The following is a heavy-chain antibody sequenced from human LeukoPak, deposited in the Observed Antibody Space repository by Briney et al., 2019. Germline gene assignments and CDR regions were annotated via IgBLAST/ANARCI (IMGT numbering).Heavy chain of an antibody. D-gene: IGHD1-1*01. J-gene: IGHJ4*02. CDR1: GFILSSNY. Sequence: GGSLRLSRAASGFILSSNYMGWVRQAPGKGLEYVSVIYSGGNTYYAGSVKGRFTISRYNSKNTLYLQMNSLRAEDTAVFCCARLVATTGRLYFDYWGQGNLVTVSS. V-gene: IGHV3-53*01. CDR2: IYSGGNT. CDR3: ARLVATTGRLYFDY.